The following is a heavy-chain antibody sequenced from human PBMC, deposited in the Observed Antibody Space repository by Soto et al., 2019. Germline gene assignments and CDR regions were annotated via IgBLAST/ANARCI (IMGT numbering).Heavy chain of an antibody. V-gene: IGHV3-33*01. J-gene: IGHJ5*02. CDR1: GFTFSSYG. D-gene: IGHD3-9*01. Sequence: SLRLSCAASGFTFSSYGMHWVRQAPGKGLEWVAVIWYDGSNKYYADSVKGRFTISRDNSKNTLYLQMSSLRAEDTAVYYCARDYDILTGSHWGPGDWFDPWGQGTLVTVSS. CDR2: IWYDGSNK. CDR3: ARDYDILTGSHWGPGDWFDP.